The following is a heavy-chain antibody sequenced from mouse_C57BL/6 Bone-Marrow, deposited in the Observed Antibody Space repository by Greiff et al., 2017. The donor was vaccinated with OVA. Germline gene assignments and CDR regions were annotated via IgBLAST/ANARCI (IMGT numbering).Heavy chain of an antibody. V-gene: IGHV1-64*01. J-gene: IGHJ3*01. Sequence: VKLVESGAELVKPGASVKLSCKASGYTFTSYWMHWVKQRPGQGLEWIGMIPPNSGSTNYNEKFKSKATLTVDKSSSTAYMQLSSLTSEDSAVYYCALHYYGSSLTWFAYWGQGTLVTVSA. CDR3: ALHYYGSSLTWFAY. D-gene: IGHD1-1*01. CDR2: IPPNSGST. CDR1: GYTFTSYW.